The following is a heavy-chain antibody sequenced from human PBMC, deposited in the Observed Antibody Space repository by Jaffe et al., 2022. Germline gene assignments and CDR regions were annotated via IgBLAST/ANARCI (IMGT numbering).Heavy chain of an antibody. J-gene: IGHJ4*02. CDR1: GFTFSNAW. D-gene: IGHD2-2*01. Sequence: EVQLVESGGGLVKPGGSLRLSCAASGFTFSNAWMSWVRQAPGKGLEWVGRIKSKTDGGTTDYAAPVKGRFTISRDDSKNTLYLQMNSLKTEDTAVYYCTTGDSVVPAASDYWGQGTLVTVSS. CDR3: TTGDSVVPAASDY. V-gene: IGHV3-15*01. CDR2: IKSKTDGGTT.